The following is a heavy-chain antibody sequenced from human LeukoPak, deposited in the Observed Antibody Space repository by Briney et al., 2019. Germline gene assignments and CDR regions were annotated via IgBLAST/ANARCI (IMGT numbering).Heavy chain of an antibody. CDR3: AKELDTMFFDY. Sequence: GGSLRLSCATSGFNFHRYTIHWVRQAPGKGLEWVSLAGWAGGTTYYSDSVRGRFTISRDSGRNSVYLQMNSLTTGDTAFYFCAKELDTMFFDYWGQGALVTVSS. J-gene: IGHJ4*02. V-gene: IGHV3-43*01. CDR1: GFNFHRYT. D-gene: IGHD3-10*02. CDR2: AGWAGGTT.